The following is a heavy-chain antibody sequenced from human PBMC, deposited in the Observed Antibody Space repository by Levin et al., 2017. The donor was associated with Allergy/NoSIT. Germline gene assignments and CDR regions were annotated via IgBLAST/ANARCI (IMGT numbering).Heavy chain of an antibody. D-gene: IGHD3-3*01. CDR2: IWSAGGRT. V-gene: IGHV3-23*01. J-gene: IGHJ4*02. Sequence: GGSLRLSCAASGFTFSSHVMSWVRQAPGKGLQWVSSIWSAGGRTYYADSVKGRFTISRDNSKDTLYLQMNSLRAEDTAIYYCAKRPTWRQNYYFYYWGQGTPVTVSS. CDR3: AKRPTWRQNYYFYY. CDR1: GFTFSSHV.